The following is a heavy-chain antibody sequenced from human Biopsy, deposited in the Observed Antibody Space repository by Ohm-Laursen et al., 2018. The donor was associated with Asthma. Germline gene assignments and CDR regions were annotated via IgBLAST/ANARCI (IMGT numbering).Heavy chain of an antibody. Sequence: SVKVSCKISGYSLTDLSMHWVRQAPGQGLEWMGGHDHEEGGTVNARRFQGRVTITADKSTSTTYMELSRLRSEDTAVYYCARSYDTDSYPVLVLDYWGQGTLVTVSS. CDR3: ARSYDTDSYPVLVLDY. V-gene: IGHV1-24*01. D-gene: IGHD3-22*01. CDR2: HDHEEGGT. J-gene: IGHJ4*02. CDR1: GYSLTDLS.